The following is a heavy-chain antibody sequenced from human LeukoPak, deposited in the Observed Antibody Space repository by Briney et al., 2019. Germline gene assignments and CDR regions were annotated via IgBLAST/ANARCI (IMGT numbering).Heavy chain of an antibody. CDR2: ISAYNGNT. CDR3: ARGHYYDSSGYYYNAFDI. V-gene: IGHV1-18*01. CDR1: GYTFTSYG. D-gene: IGHD3-22*01. Sequence: GASVKVSCKASGYTFTSYGISWVRQAPGQGLEWMGWISAYNGNTNYAQKLQGRVTMTTDTSTSTAYMELRSLRSDDTAVYYCARGHYYDSSGYYYNAFDIWGQGTMVTVSS. J-gene: IGHJ3*02.